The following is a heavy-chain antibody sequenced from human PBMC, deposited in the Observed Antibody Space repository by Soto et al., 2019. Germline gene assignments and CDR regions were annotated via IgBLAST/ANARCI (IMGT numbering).Heavy chain of an antibody. CDR2: ISGSGGST. CDR3: ARSIAAAGTRIKPAGGVGMDV. V-gene: IGHV3-23*01. CDR1: GFTFSSYA. J-gene: IGHJ6*02. Sequence: HPGGSLRLSCAASGFTFSSYAMSWVRQAPGKGLEWVSAISGSGGSTYYADSVKGRFTISRDNSKNTLYLQMNSLRAEDTAVYYCARSIAAAGTRIKPAGGVGMDVWGQGTTVTVSS. D-gene: IGHD6-13*01.